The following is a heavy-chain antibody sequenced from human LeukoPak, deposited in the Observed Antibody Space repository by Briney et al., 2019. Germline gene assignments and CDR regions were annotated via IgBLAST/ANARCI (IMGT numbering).Heavy chain of an antibody. CDR2: ISGSGGST. J-gene: IGHJ4*02. D-gene: IGHD5-12*01. Sequence: PGGSLRLSCAASGFTFSSYGMSWVRQAPGKGLEWVSAISGSGGSTYYADSVKGRFTISRDNSKNTLYLQMNSLRAEDTAVYYCARRRLLPFWYWGQGTLVTVSS. CDR1: GFTFSSYG. CDR3: ARRRLLPFWY. V-gene: IGHV3-23*01.